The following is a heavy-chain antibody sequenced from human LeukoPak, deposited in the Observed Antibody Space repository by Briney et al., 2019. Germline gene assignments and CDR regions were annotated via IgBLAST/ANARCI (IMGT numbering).Heavy chain of an antibody. J-gene: IGHJ4*02. CDR1: GFTFSSYS. Sequence: SGGSLRLSCAVSGFTFSSYSMNWVRQAPGEGLEWVSYITSSGSGVHYADSVKGRFTISRDNAENSLYLQMNSLRADDTAVYYCARTPSSSSSWHWGRGTLVTVSS. V-gene: IGHV3-48*01. D-gene: IGHD6-13*01. CDR2: ITSSGSGV. CDR3: ARTPSSSSSWH.